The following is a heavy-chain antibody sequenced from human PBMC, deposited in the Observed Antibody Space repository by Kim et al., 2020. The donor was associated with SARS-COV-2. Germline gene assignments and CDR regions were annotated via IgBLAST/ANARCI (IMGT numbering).Heavy chain of an antibody. CDR2: IIPILGIA. CDR1: GGTFSSYA. CDR3: ARDYAPPTYCGGVCYLYADYFYLDV. Sequence: SVKVSCKASGGTFSSYAISWVRQAPGQGLEWMGRIIPILGIANYAQKFQGRVTITADKSTSTAYMELSSLRSEDTAVYYCARDYAPPTYCGGVCYLYADYFYLDVWGKGTTVTVSS. D-gene: IGHD2-21*01. V-gene: IGHV1-69*04. J-gene: IGHJ6*03.